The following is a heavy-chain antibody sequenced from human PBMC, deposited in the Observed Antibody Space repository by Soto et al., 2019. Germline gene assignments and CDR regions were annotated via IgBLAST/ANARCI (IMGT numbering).Heavy chain of an antibody. CDR1: GFTFRSYG. CDR3: ANGELDTSRAMAFDS. Sequence: QVQLVESGGGVVQPGTSLRLSCAASGFTFRSYGLHWVRRAPGKGLEWVAVISYDGSNTFYTDSVKGRFTISRDNFKKTLYLQMDSLRTEDTAVYYCANGELDTSRAMAFDSWGRGTLVTVSS. CDR2: ISYDGSNT. J-gene: IGHJ4*02. D-gene: IGHD1-26*01. V-gene: IGHV3-30*18.